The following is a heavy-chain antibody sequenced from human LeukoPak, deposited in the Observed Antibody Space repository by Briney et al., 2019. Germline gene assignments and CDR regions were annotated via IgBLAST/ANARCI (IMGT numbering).Heavy chain of an antibody. D-gene: IGHD6-13*01. CDR1: GFTFSSYA. CDR2: ISGSGGST. Sequence: GGSLRLSCAASGFTFSSYAMSWVRQAPGKGLEWVSAISGSGGSTYYANSVKGRFTISRDNSKNTLYLQMNSLRAEDTAVYYCAKPYSSSWYVDDYYYYYGMDVWGQGTTVTVSS. J-gene: IGHJ6*02. V-gene: IGHV3-23*01. CDR3: AKPYSSSWYVDDYYYYYGMDV.